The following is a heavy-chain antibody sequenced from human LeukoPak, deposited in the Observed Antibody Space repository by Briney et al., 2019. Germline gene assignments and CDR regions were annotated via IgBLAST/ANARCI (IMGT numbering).Heavy chain of an antibody. CDR1: GYRFTSYG. V-gene: IGHV1-18*01. CDR3: ARAQRGRWLQFFSYMDV. J-gene: IGHJ6*03. Sequence: ASVKVSCKASGYRFTSYGVSWVRQAPGQGLEWMGWISAYNGNTNYAQKLQGRFTITTDTSTSTAYMELRSLRSDDTAVYYCARAQRGRWLQFFSYMDVWGKGTTVTISS. CDR2: ISAYNGNT. D-gene: IGHD5-24*01.